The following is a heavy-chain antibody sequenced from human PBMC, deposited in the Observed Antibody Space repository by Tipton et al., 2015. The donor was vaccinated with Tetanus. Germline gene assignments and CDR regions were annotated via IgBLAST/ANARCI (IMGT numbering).Heavy chain of an antibody. CDR2: ISSSGSTI. CDR3: ARDRGSNWGPLYYFDY. CDR1: GFTFSSYA. D-gene: IGHD7-27*01. J-gene: IGHJ4*02. V-gene: IGHV3-11*01. Sequence: SLRLSCAASGFTFSSYAMSWVRQAPGKGLEWVSAISSSGSTIYYADSVKGRFTISRDNAKNSLYLQMNSLRAEDTAVYYCARDRGSNWGPLYYFDYWGQGTLVTVSS.